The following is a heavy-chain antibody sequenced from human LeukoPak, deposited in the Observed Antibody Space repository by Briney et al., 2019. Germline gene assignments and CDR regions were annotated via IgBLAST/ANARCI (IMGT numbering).Heavy chain of an antibody. CDR3: ARDGEPHGYYDSSGYHDY. V-gene: IGHV3-30*04. D-gene: IGHD3-22*01. J-gene: IGHJ4*02. Sequence: PGESLRLSCAASGFTFSSYAMHWVRQAPGKGLEWVAVISYDGSNKYYADSVKGRFTISRDNSKKTLYLQMNSLRAEDTAVYYCARDGEPHGYYDSSGYHDYWGQGTLVTVSS. CDR2: ISYDGSNK. CDR1: GFTFSSYA.